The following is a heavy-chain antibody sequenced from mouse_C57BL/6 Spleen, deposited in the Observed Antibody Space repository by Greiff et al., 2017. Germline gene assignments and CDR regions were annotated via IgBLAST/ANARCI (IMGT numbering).Heavy chain of an antibody. D-gene: IGHD2-5*01. CDR1: GYTFTSYW. V-gene: IGHV1-72*01. J-gene: IGHJ2*01. Sequence: VKLQQPGAELVKPGASVKLSCKASGYTFTSYWMHWVKQRPGRGLEWIGRIDPNSGGTKYNEKFKSKATLTVDKPSSTAYRQLSSLTSEDSAVYYCARQDYSNFYFDYWGQGTTLTVS. CDR2: IDPNSGGT. CDR3: ARQDYSNFYFDY.